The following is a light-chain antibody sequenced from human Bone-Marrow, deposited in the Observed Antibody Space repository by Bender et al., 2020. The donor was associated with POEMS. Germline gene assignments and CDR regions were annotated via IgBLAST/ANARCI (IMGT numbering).Light chain of an antibody. Sequence: YELTQPPSVSVSPGQTARITCSGDALPKQYAYWYQQKPGQAPKLLIYEDNERYLGIPERFSGSISGNTTTLTISGVLTDDEADYYCLSGDEDTWVFGGGTKLTVL. CDR2: EDN. V-gene: IGLV3-22*01. CDR1: ALPKQY. CDR3: LSGDEDTWV. J-gene: IGLJ3*02.